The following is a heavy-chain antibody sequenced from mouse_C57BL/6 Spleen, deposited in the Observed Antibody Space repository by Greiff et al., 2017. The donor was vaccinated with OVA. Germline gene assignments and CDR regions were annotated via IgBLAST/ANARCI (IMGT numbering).Heavy chain of an antibody. CDR3: ARDDYYGSSPSWFAY. CDR2: IYPGDGDT. V-gene: IGHV1-82*01. Sequence: QVQLKQSGPELVKPGASVKISCKASGYAFSSSWMNWVKQRPGKGLEWIGRIYPGDGDTNYNGKFKGKATLTADKSSITAYMQLSSLTSEDSAVYVCARDDYYGSSPSWFAYWGQGTLVTVSA. D-gene: IGHD1-1*01. J-gene: IGHJ3*01. CDR1: GYAFSSSW.